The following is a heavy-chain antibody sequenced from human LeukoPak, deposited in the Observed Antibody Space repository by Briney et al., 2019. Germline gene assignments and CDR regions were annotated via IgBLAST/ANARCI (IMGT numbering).Heavy chain of an antibody. V-gene: IGHV3-53*01. J-gene: IGHJ6*02. D-gene: IGHD3-3*01. CDR2: IYSGGST. CDR3: AKTLRDLEWLTGELDV. CDR1: GFTVSSNY. Sequence: GGSLRLSCAASGFTVSSNYMSWVRQAPGKGLEWVSVIYSGGSTYYADSVKGRFTTSRDNSKNTLYLQMNSLRAEDTAVYHCAKTLRDLEWLTGELDVWGQGTAVTVSS.